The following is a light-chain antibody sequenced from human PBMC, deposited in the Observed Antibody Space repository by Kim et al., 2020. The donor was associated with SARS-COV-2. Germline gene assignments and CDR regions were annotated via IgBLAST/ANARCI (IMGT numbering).Light chain of an antibody. Sequence: DIEMTQSPSSLSAWVGDRVTISCRASQTIAKYVNWYQQRPGKAPKILLFDATTLHVGVPSRFSGSASGTDFTLTISGVHVEDFATYFCQQSYTTPITFGQGTRLEIK. CDR1: QTIAKY. V-gene: IGKV1-39*01. J-gene: IGKJ5*01. CDR2: DAT. CDR3: QQSYTTPIT.